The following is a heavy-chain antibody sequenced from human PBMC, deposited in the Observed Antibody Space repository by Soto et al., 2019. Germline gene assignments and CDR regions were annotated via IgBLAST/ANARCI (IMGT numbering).Heavy chain of an antibody. CDR1: GYTFTSYG. J-gene: IGHJ4*02. V-gene: IGHV1-18*01. D-gene: IGHD2-15*01. CDR2: ISAYNGNT. Sequence: ASVKVSCKASGYTFTSYGISWVRQAPGQGLEWMGWISAYNGNTNYAQKLQGRVTMTTDTSTSTAYMELRSLRSDDTAVYYCAGDGLTYRYCSGGSCYFDYWGQGTLVTVSS. CDR3: AGDGLTYRYCSGGSCYFDY.